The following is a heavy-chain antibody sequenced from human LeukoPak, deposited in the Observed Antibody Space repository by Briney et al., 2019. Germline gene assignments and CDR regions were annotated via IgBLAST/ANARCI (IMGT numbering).Heavy chain of an antibody. J-gene: IGHJ2*01. CDR1: GDSISSYY. CDR3: ARLQRITMAGPDYWYFDL. D-gene: IGHD3-10*01. CDR2: IYYSGST. Sequence: PSETLSLTCTVSGDSISSYYWSWLRQPPEKGPEWIGYIYYSGSTNYNPSLKSRVTISVDTSKTQFSLKMNSVTAADTAVYYCARLQRITMAGPDYWYFDLWGRGTLVTVSS. V-gene: IGHV4-59*01.